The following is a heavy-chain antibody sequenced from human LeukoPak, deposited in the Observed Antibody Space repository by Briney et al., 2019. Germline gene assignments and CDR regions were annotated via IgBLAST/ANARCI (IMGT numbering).Heavy chain of an antibody. D-gene: IGHD5-18*01. J-gene: IGHJ4*02. V-gene: IGHV3-48*01. CDR3: ARSSPLWPPDYFDY. CDR1: GFTFSSYS. CDR2: ISTGSSTI. Sequence: GGSLRLSCAASGFTFSSYSMNWVRRAPGKGLEWVSHISTGSSTIYYADSVKGRFTISRDNAKNSLYLQMNSLRAEDTALYYCARSSPLWPPDYFDYWGQGTLVTVSS.